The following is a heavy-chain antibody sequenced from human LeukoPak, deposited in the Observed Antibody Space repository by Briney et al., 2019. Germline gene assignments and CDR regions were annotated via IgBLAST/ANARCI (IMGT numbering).Heavy chain of an antibody. CDR3: ARGGVIPAD. D-gene: IGHD2-2*01. CDR1: GGSVSSSNW. CDR2: IYLSGST. Sequence: SSETLSLTCAVSGGSVSSSNWWTWVRQPPEKGLEWIGEIYLSGSTNYNPSLKSRVTISIDKSKNQFSLKLSSMTAADTAVYYCARGGVIPADWGQGTLVTVSS. V-gene: IGHV4-4*02. J-gene: IGHJ4*02.